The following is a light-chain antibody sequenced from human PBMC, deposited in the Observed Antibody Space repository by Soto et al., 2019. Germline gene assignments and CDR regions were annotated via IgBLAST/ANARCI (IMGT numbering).Light chain of an antibody. V-gene: IGLV2-14*01. J-gene: IGLJ2*01. CDR1: RSDIGSYND. CDR2: EVT. CDR3: SSYTSTNTLI. Sequence: QSVLTQVASVSGSPGQSITVSCFGTRSDIGSYNDVSWYQQYPGKAPKVMIYEVTNRPSGVSNRFSGSKSGNTASLTISGLQAEDEADYYCSSYTSTNTLIFGGGTKLTVL.